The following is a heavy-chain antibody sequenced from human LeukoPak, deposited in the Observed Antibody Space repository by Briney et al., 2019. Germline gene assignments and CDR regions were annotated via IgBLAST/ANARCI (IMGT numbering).Heavy chain of an antibody. J-gene: IGHJ4*02. CDR2: ISGSGGST. D-gene: IGHD4-17*01. Sequence: GGSLRLSCAASGFTFSSYAMSWVRQAPGKGLEWVSAISGSGGSTYYADSVKGRFTISRDNSKNTLYLQMNNLRAEDTAVYYCTIDTVTTMFDYWGQGTLVTVSS. CDR3: TIDTVTTMFDY. V-gene: IGHV3-23*01. CDR1: GFTFSSYA.